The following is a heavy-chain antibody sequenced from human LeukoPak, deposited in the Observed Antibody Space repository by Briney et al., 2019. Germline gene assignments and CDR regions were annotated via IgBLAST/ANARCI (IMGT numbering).Heavy chain of an antibody. D-gene: IGHD5-24*01. J-gene: IGHJ4*02. Sequence: GSLRLSCAASGLTVSSTYMSWVRQAPGKGLEWVSVFYSGGATYYADSVRGRFTISRDNSKNSLYLQMDSLRAEDTAVYYCAACGDGYNYFDYWGQGILVTVSS. CDR1: GLTVSSTY. CDR3: AACGDGYNYFDY. CDR2: FYSGGAT. V-gene: IGHV3-66*01.